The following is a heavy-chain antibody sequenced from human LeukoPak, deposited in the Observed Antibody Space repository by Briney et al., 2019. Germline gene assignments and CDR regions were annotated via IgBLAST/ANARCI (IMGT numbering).Heavy chain of an antibody. Sequence: GGSLRLSCVASGFTFSNYAMSWVRQAPGKGLDWVSAIVGSGATTYYADSVKGRFTISRDNSKNTLFLQMNSLRAEDTAVYYCAKWGDYDILTGYYDSDYWGQGTLVTVSS. J-gene: IGHJ4*02. D-gene: IGHD3-9*01. CDR1: GFTFSNYA. CDR2: IVGSGATT. V-gene: IGHV3-23*01. CDR3: AKWGDYDILTGYYDSDY.